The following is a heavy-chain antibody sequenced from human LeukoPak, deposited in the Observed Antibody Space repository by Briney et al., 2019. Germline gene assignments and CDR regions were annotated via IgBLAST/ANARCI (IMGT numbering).Heavy chain of an antibody. Sequence: ASVKVSCKASGGTFSSYAISWMRQAPGQGLEWMGGIIPIFGTANYAQKFQGRVTITADESTSTAYMELSSLRSEDTAVYYCARRYIAVAGSGQFDYWGQGTLVTVSS. J-gene: IGHJ4*02. CDR2: IIPIFGTA. CDR3: ARRYIAVAGSGQFDY. V-gene: IGHV1-69*13. D-gene: IGHD6-19*01. CDR1: GGTFSSYA.